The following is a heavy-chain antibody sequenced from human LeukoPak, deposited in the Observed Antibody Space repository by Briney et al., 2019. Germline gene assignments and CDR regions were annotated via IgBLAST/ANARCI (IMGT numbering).Heavy chain of an antibody. V-gene: IGHV1-69*08. J-gene: IGHJ4*02. D-gene: IGHD3-22*01. CDR1: GGTFSSYT. CDR2: IFPMYGAA. CDR3: VREYDSRGPQKNYFDF. Sequence: SVKVSCKAPGGTFSSYTVSWVRQAPGQGLAWMGRIFPMYGAADYAQRFQGRLTITADKSTGTVFMELSSLRSEDTCIYYCVREYDSRGPQKNYFDFWGQGTLLTVSS.